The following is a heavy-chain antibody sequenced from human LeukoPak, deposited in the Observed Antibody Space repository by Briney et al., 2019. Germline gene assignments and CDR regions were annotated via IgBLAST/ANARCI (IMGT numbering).Heavy chain of an antibody. V-gene: IGHV3-53*01. CDR2: IYDDGRT. J-gene: IGHJ5*01. Sequence: GGSLRLSCAASGFVVSGNYITWVRRTPGKGLEYVSAIYDDGRTIYADFVKGRFTISRDNSKTTVYLQMSGLRVEDTAVYYCARPSSGWSVDSWGQGTLVTVSS. D-gene: IGHD6-13*01. CDR3: ARPSSGWSVDS. CDR1: GFVVSGNY.